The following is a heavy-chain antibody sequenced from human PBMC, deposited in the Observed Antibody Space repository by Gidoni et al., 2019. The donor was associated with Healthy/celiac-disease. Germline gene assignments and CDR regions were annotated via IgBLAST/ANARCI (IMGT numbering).Heavy chain of an antibody. CDR2: IWYDGSHK. V-gene: IGHV3-33*01. CDR3: ARAGLGTAPGDYYYGMDV. Sequence: QVQLVESGGGVVQPGRSLRLSCAAPGFTFRSYGMHWVRQAPGKGLEWVAVIWYDGSHKYYADSVKGRFTISRDNSKNTLYLQMNSLRAEDTAVYYCARAGLGTAPGDYYYGMDVWGQGTTVTVSS. D-gene: IGHD2-21*02. CDR1: GFTFRSYG. J-gene: IGHJ6*02.